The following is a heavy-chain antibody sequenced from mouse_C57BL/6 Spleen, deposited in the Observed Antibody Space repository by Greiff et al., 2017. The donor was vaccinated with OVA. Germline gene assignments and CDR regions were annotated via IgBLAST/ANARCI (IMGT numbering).Heavy chain of an antibody. Sequence: LVESGPELVKPGASVKISCKASGYAFSSSWMNWVKQRPGKGLEWIGRIYPGDGDTNYNGKFKGKATLTADKSSSTAYMQLSSLTSEDSAVYFCARYHYYGSSFDYWGQGTTLTVSS. CDR2: IYPGDGDT. CDR3: ARYHYYGSSFDY. D-gene: IGHD1-1*01. J-gene: IGHJ2*01. CDR1: GYAFSSSW. V-gene: IGHV1-82*01.